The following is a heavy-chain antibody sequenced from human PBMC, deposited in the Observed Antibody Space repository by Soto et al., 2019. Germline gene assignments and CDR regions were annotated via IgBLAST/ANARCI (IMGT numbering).Heavy chain of an antibody. Sequence: ASVKVSCKASGYTFTSYYIHWVRQAPGQGLKRMGIINTSGGSTSYAQKFQGRVTMTRDTSTSTVYMELSSLRSEDTAVYYCARAYDFWSGYPLDYYYYGMDVWGQGTTVTVSS. J-gene: IGHJ6*02. CDR3: ARAYDFWSGYPLDYYYYGMDV. V-gene: IGHV1-46*03. CDR1: GYTFTSYY. CDR2: INTSGGST. D-gene: IGHD3-3*01.